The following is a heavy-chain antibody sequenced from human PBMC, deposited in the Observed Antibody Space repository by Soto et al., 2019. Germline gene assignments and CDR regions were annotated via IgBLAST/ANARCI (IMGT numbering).Heavy chain of an antibody. V-gene: IGHV6-1*01. CDR3: ARSGLARVATAAYMEA. J-gene: IGHJ6*03. CDR2: TYYRSKWYN. Sequence: SQTLSLTCAISGDSVSSNSATWNWIRQSPSRGLEWLGRTYYRSKWYNDYAVSVKSRITVNPDTSKNQFSLQLNSVTPEDTAVYYCARSGLARVATAAYMEAWGKGTTVTVSS. CDR1: GDSVSSNSAT. D-gene: IGHD5-12*01.